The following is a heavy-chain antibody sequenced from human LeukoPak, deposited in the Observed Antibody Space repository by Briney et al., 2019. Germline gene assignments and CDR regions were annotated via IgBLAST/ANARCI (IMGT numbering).Heavy chain of an antibody. V-gene: IGHV3-48*04. D-gene: IGHD3-10*02. Sequence: QSGGSLRLSCAASGFTFSRYTMNWVRQAPGKGLEWVSYISGSGTTKYYADSVKGRFTISRDNAKNSLYLQMNSLRAEDTAVYYCAREDMLSRGIQYGMDVWGQGTTVTVSS. CDR3: AREDMLSRGIQYGMDV. J-gene: IGHJ6*02. CDR2: ISGSGTTK. CDR1: GFTFSRYT.